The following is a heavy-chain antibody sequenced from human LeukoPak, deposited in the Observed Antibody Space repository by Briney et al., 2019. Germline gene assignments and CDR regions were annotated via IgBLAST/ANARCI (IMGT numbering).Heavy chain of an antibody. CDR3: ARHWRDYYYCYYMDV. CDR1: GFTVSSNY. D-gene: IGHD1-1*01. V-gene: IGHV3-53*01. CDR2: IYSGGST. Sequence: GGSLRLSCAASGFTVSSNYMSWVRQAPGKGLEWVSVIYSGGSTYYADSVKGRFTISRDNSKNTLYLQMNSLRAEDTALYYCARHWRDYYYCYYMDVWGKGTTVTVSS. J-gene: IGHJ6*03.